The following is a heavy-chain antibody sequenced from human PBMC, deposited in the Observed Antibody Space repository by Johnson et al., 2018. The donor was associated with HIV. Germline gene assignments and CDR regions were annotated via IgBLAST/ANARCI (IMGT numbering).Heavy chain of an antibody. CDR2: MSYAGTNE. D-gene: IGHD2-8*02. V-gene: IGHV3-30*18. CDR3: AKSYCPGCDGFDM. J-gene: IGHJ3*02. CDR1: GFTFSSYA. Sequence: QVQLVESGGGLVQPGGSLRLSCAASGFTFSSYAMYWVRQAPGKGLEWVALMSYAGTNEYYADSVKGRFTISRDNSKNMLYLQMNTLRADDTGVYYCAKSYCPGCDGFDMWGQGTMVTVSS.